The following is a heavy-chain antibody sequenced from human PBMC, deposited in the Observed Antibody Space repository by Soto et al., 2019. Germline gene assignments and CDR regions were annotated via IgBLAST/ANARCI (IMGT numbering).Heavy chain of an antibody. Sequence: KTSETLSLTCTVSGGSISSSSYYWGWIRQPPGKGLERIGNIFYSGGTNYNPSLKSRVSISLDTSKNQFSLKLSSVTAADTAVYYCARPARQDTVAGDYWGQGTLVTVS. D-gene: IGHD5-12*01. V-gene: IGHV4-39*01. CDR2: IFYSGGT. CDR1: GGSISSSSYY. CDR3: ARPARQDTVAGDY. J-gene: IGHJ4*02.